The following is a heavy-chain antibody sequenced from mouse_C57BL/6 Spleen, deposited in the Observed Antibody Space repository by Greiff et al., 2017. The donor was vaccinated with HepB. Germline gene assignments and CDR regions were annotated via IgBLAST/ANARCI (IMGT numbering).Heavy chain of an antibody. CDR3: AREEGNYYAMDY. Sequence: VKLVESGGGLVKPGGSLKLSCAASGFTFSSYAMSWVRQTPEKRLKWVATISDGGSYTYYPDNVKGRFTISRDNAKNNLYLQMSHLKSEDTAMYYCAREEGNYYAMDYWGQGTSVTVSS. J-gene: IGHJ4*01. D-gene: IGHD2-1*01. CDR1: GFTFSSYA. CDR2: ISDGGSYT. V-gene: IGHV5-4*01.